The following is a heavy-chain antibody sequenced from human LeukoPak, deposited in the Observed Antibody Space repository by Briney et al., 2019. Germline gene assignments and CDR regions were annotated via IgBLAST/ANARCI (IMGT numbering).Heavy chain of an antibody. CDR2: MNPNSGNT. CDR3: ARGERVVVAATDYYYMDV. D-gene: IGHD2-15*01. J-gene: IGHJ6*03. V-gene: IGHV1-8*01. Sequence: ASVKVSCKASGYTFTSYDINWVRQATGQGLEWMGWMNPNSGNTGYAQKFQGRVTMTRNTSISTAYMELSSLRSEDTAVYHCARGERVVVAATDYYYMDVWGKGTTVTVSS. CDR1: GYTFTSYD.